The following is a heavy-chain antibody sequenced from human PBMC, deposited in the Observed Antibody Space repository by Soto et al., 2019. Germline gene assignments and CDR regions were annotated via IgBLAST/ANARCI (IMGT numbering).Heavy chain of an antibody. V-gene: IGHV1-2*04. CDR1: GYTFTGYY. J-gene: IGHJ4*02. D-gene: IGHD3-10*01. CDR2: INPNSGGT. CDR3: ARELAVGNYGLHLFDY. Sequence: ASVKVSCKASGYTFTGYYMHLLRQAPGQGLEWMGWINPNSGGTNYAQKFQGWVTMTRDTSISTAYMELTRLRSDDTAVYYCARELAVGNYGLHLFDYWGQGALVTVSS.